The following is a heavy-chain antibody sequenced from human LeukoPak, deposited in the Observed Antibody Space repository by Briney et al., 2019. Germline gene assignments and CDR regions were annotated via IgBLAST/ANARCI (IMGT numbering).Heavy chain of an antibody. CDR2: IHTNGRT. Sequence: SETLSLTSTVSGGSISSYYWSWIRQTPGKGLEWIGYIHTNGRTNYSPSLKSRATMSVDSSKNQLSLMLSSVTAADTAVYYCTTQGRTFYYVSRGSYIHDYFDSGGQAPLVTVSS. J-gene: IGHJ4*02. V-gene: IGHV4-4*09. CDR3: TTQGRTFYYVSRGSYIHDYFDS. D-gene: IGHD3-10*02. CDR1: GGSISSYY.